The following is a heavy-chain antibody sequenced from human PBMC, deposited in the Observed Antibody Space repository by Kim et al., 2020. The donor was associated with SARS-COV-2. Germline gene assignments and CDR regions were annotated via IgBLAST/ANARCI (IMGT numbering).Heavy chain of an antibody. Sequence: GNNTTYADSVKGRLTISRDNAKSTLYLPMSSLRAEDTAVYYCVRGHYFDYWGQGTLATVSS. CDR3: VRGHYFDY. CDR2: GNNT. J-gene: IGHJ4*02. V-gene: IGHV3-74*01.